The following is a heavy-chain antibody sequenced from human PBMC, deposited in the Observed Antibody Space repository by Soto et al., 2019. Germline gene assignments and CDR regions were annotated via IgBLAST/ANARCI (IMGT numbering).Heavy chain of an antibody. Sequence: WGSLRLSCAASGFTFSSYAMSWVRQAPGKGLEWVSAISGSGGSTYYADSVKGRFTISRDNSKNTLYLQMNSLRAEDTAVYYCAKAEYDYVWGSYRFYYYGMDVWGQGTTVTVSS. CDR1: GFTFSSYA. CDR2: ISGSGGST. CDR3: AKAEYDYVWGSYRFYYYGMDV. V-gene: IGHV3-23*01. D-gene: IGHD3-16*02. J-gene: IGHJ6*02.